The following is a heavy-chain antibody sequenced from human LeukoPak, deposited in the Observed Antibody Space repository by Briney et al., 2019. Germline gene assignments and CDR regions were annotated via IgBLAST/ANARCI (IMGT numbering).Heavy chain of an antibody. CDR3: AKDRATYYYDSSGLFDY. CDR1: GFTFSSYA. CDR2: I. D-gene: IGHD3-22*01. J-gene: IGHJ4*02. Sequence: PGGSLRLSCAASGFTFSSYAMSWVRQAPGKGLEWVSAIKGRFTISRGNSKNTLYLQMNSLRAEDTAVYYCAKDRATYYYDSSGLFDYWGQGTLVTVSS. V-gene: IGHV3-23*01.